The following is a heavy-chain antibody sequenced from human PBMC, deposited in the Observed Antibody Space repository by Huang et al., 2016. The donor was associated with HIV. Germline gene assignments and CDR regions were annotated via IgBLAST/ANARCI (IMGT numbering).Heavy chain of an antibody. D-gene: IGHD6-13*01. J-gene: IGHJ4*02. CDR2: ITGRGRSS. CDR1: GFTFSSYA. Sequence: EVQLLESGGGLVQPGGSLRLSCAFSGFTFSSYAMSWVRQARGKGVEWVSSITGRGRSSYYADSVKGRFTISRDNSKNTLYLQMNSLRAEDTAIYYCAKADSGAAAGSLVDYWGQGTLVTVSS. CDR3: AKADSGAAAGSLVDY. V-gene: IGHV3-23*01.